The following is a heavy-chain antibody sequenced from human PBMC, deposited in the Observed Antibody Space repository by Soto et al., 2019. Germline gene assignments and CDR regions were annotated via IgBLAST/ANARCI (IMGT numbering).Heavy chain of an antibody. J-gene: IGHJ4*02. V-gene: IGHV4-34*01. Sequence: PSETLSLTCAVYGGSFSGYYWSWIRQPPGKGLEWIGEINHSGSTNYNPSLRSRVTISVDTSKNQFSLKLSSVTAADTAVYYCARGVTVTTDYFDYWGQGTLVTVSS. CDR3: ARGVTVTTDYFDY. CDR1: GGSFSGYY. CDR2: INHSGST. D-gene: IGHD4-17*01.